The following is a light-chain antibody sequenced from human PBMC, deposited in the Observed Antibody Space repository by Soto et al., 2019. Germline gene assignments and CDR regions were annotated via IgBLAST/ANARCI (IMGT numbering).Light chain of an antibody. CDR3: QSYDSSLGGWV. V-gene: IGLV1-40*01. CDR1: SSNIGAGYD. Sequence: QSVLTQPPSVSGAPGQRVTISCTGGSSNIGAGYDVHWYQHLPGTAPKLLIHGNTNRPSGVPDRFSGSKPGTSASLAITRLQSEDEADYYCQSYDSSLGGWVFGGGTKLTVL. J-gene: IGLJ3*02. CDR2: GNT.